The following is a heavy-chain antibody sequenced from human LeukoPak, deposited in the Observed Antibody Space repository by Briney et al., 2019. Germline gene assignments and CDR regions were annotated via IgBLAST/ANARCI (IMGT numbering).Heavy chain of an antibody. J-gene: IGHJ4*02. CDR1: GGSISSYY. Sequence: KPSETLSLTCTVSGGSISSYYWSWIRQPPGKGLEWIGYIYYSGSTNYNPSLKSRVTISVDTSKNQFSLKLSSVTAADTAVYYCAGIAVAGTYYWGQGTLVTVSS. V-gene: IGHV4-59*01. CDR2: IYYSGST. CDR3: AGIAVAGTYY. D-gene: IGHD6-19*01.